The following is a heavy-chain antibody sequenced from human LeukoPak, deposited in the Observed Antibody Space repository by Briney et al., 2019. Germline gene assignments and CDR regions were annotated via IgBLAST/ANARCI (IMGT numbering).Heavy chain of an antibody. Sequence: PGGSLRLSCAASGFTFSSYDMSWVRQAPGKGLEWVSAISSSGSNTYYADSVKGRFTISRDNSKNTLYLQMNSLRAEDTAVYYCANAPPTPHYYHCYRDVWGKGNTVTVSS. CDR2: ISSSGSNT. CDR1: GFTFSSYD. CDR3: ANAPPTPHYYHCYRDV. V-gene: IGHV3-23*01. J-gene: IGHJ6*03.